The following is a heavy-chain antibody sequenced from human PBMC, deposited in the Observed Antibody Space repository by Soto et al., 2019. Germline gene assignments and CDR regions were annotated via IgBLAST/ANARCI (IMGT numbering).Heavy chain of an antibody. CDR3: ATLWFGEPESADY. Sequence: QLQLQESGPGLVKPSETLSLTCTVSGGSISSSSYYWGWIRQPPGKGLEWIGSIYYSGSTYYNPSLKSRVTISVDTSKNQFSLKLSSVTAADTAVYYCATLWFGEPESADYWGQGTLVTVSS. V-gene: IGHV4-39*01. J-gene: IGHJ4*02. CDR1: GGSISSSSYY. CDR2: IYYSGST. D-gene: IGHD3-10*01.